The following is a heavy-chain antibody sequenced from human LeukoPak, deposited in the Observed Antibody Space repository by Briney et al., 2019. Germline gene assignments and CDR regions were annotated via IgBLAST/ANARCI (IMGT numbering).Heavy chain of an antibody. J-gene: IGHJ4*02. CDR1: GDSISSGDYY. D-gene: IGHD5-12*01. CDR3: ARHLVGYDFDY. Sequence: KASQTLSLTCTVSGDSISSGDYYWSWIRQPPGKGLEWIAYIHYSGSTNYNPSLKSRVTISVDTSKNQFSLKLSSVTAADTAVYYCARHLVGYDFDYWGQGTLVTVSS. CDR2: IHYSGST. V-gene: IGHV4-61*08.